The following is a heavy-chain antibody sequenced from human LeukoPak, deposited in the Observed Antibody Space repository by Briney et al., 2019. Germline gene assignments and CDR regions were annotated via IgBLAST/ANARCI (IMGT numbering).Heavy chain of an antibody. CDR3: AREGGPYRPLDY. J-gene: IGHJ4*02. CDR2: VHLSGRT. V-gene: IGHV4-4*02. Sequence: SETLSLTCGVSGGSISSTNWWTWVRQPPGEGLEWIGEVHLSGRTNYNPSLESRVTMSVDMSENHISLKLTSVTAADTAVYYRAREGGPYRPLDYSGQGTLVTVSS. CDR1: GGSISSTNW.